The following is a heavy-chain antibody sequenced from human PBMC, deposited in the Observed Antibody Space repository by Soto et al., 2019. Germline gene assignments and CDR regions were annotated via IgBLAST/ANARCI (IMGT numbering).Heavy chain of an antibody. CDR1: GGTFSSYA. CDR2: IIPIFGTA. CDR3: ARTTYSSSPNYYYYYGMDV. Sequence: QVQLVQSGAEVKKPGSSVKVSCKASGGTFSSYAISWVRQAPGQGLEWMGGIIPIFGTANYAQKFQSRVTITADESTSTAYMELSSLRSEDTAVYYCARTTYSSSPNYYYYYGMDVWGQGTTVTVSS. D-gene: IGHD6-6*01. V-gene: IGHV1-69*01. J-gene: IGHJ6*02.